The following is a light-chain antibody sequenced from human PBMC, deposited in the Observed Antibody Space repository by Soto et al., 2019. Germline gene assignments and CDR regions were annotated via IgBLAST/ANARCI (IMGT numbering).Light chain of an antibody. CDR3: QQYGSSFT. CDR2: GAS. J-gene: IGKJ3*01. CDR1: QSVSSSY. V-gene: IGKV3-20*01. Sequence: EIVWTQSPGTVSLSRGERATLSCRASQSVSSSYLAWYQQKPGQAPRLLIYGASSRATGIPDRFSGSGSGTDFTLTISRLEPEDFAVYYCQQYGSSFTFGPGTKVDIK.